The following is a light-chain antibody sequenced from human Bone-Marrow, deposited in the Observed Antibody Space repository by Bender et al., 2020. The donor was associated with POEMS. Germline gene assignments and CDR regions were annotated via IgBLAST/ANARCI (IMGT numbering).Light chain of an antibody. V-gene: IGLV2-8*01. CDR3: SSCAGTDNFV. Sequence: QSALTQPPSASGSPGQSVTITCTGTSSDVGGYNYVSWYQQHSGKAPKLMIYEVNKRPSGVPDRFSGSKSGNTASLTVSGLQAEDEADYYCSSCAGTDNFVFGTGTQVTVL. CDR1: SSDVGGYNY. CDR2: EVN. J-gene: IGLJ1*01.